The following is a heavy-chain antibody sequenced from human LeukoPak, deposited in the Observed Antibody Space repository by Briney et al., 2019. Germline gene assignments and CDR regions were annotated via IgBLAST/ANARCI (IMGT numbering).Heavy chain of an antibody. Sequence: PGGSLRLSCAASGLTFSNYAMTWVRQAPGKGLEWVAVISYDGSNKYYADSVKGRFTISRDNSKNTLYLQMNSLRAEDTAVYYCASTYYDFWSGYSYYYYGMDVWGQGTTVTVSS. CDR2: ISYDGSNK. J-gene: IGHJ6*02. CDR3: ASTYYDFWSGYSYYYYGMDV. D-gene: IGHD3-3*01. CDR1: GLTFSNYA. V-gene: IGHV3-30-3*01.